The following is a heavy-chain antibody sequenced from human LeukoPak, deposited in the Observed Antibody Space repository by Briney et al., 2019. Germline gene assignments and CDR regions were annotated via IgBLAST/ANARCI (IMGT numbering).Heavy chain of an antibody. CDR2: VHYGGGT. D-gene: IGHD5-24*01. V-gene: IGHV4-59*08. Sequence: SETLSPTCILSGGPTNNYYWYCIRHPPGKGLEWIGYVHYGGGTYYNPSLQSRVPLPVATPKTQSSLNLSSVTAADTAVYYCARRMEQMPTIGQSSWIDPWGQGTLVTVSS. CDR3: ARRMEQMPTIGQSSWIDP. J-gene: IGHJ5*02. CDR1: GGPTNNYY.